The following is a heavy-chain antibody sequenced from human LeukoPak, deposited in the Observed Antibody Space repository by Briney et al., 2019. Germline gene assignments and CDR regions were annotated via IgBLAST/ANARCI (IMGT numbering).Heavy chain of an antibody. Sequence: SETLSLTCTVSGGSISSYYWSWIRQPPGKGLEWIGEISHSGSTNYNPSLKSRVTISVDTSKNQFSLKLSSVTAADTAVYYCARVGSVGASRFDYWGQGTLVTVSS. CDR3: ARVGSVGASRFDY. CDR2: ISHSGST. D-gene: IGHD1-26*01. J-gene: IGHJ4*02. V-gene: IGHV4-34*01. CDR1: GGSISSYY.